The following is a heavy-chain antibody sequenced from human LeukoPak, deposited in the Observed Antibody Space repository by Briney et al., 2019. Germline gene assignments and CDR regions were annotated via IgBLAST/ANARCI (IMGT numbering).Heavy chain of an antibody. D-gene: IGHD6-13*01. J-gene: IGHJ3*02. Sequence: GRSLRLSCAASGFTFSSYAMHWVRQAPGKGLEWVAVISYDGSNKYYADSVKGRFTISRDNSKNTLYLQMNSLRAEDTAVYYCAKAPSSSLVAFDIWGQGTMVTVSS. CDR2: ISYDGSNK. CDR1: GFTFSSYA. CDR3: AKAPSSSLVAFDI. V-gene: IGHV3-30*04.